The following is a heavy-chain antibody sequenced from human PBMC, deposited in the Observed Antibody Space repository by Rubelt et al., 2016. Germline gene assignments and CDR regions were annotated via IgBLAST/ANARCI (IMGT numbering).Heavy chain of an antibody. CDR1: GGSMSDHS. J-gene: IGHJ3*01. D-gene: IGHD2-21*01. Sequence: QVYLQESGPGVVKPAETLSLRCTVSGGSMSDHSWSWMRQAPGKGLQWIGNREFGRTNYNPSFDSRVHISVDRSKKEFSLRGRSVTAADTAVYYCARRIQGPPNLFDVWGRGTKVTVSS. CDR2: REFGRT. CDR3: ARRIQGPPNLFDV. V-gene: IGHV4-59*08.